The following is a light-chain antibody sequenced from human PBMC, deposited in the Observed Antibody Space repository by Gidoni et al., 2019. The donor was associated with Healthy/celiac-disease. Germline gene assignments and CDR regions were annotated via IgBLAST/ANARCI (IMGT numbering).Light chain of an antibody. CDR3: QQSYSTPRYT. Sequence: DIQMTQFPSSLSASVVDRVTITCRASQIISSYLNWYQQKPGKAPKLLIYAASSLQSGVPSRFSGSGSGTDFTLNSSIVQHEDIANYYCQQSYSTPRYTFGQGTKLEIK. CDR1: QIISSY. CDR2: AAS. J-gene: IGKJ2*01. V-gene: IGKV1-39*01.